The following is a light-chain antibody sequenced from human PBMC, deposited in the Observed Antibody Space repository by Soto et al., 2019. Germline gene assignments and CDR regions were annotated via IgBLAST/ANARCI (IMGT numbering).Light chain of an antibody. Sequence: EMVMTQSPAILSVSPGEIATLSCSASQSVNSNYLAWYQQHPGQPPRLLIYGASSRATGIPDRFSGSGSGTDFTLTISRLEPEHFAVYYCQQYGSSPPLTFGGGTKVDIK. J-gene: IGKJ4*01. CDR1: QSVNSNY. CDR3: QQYGSSPPLT. CDR2: GAS. V-gene: IGKV3-20*01.